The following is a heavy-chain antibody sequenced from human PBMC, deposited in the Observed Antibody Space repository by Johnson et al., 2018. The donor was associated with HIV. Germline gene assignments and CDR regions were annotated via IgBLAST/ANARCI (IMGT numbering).Heavy chain of an antibody. Sequence: VQLVESGGGLVQPGGSLRLSCAASGFTFSRYTMHWVRQAPGKGLEYVSTISSNGASTYYANSVKGRFTISRDNSKNTLYLQMGSLRAEDMAVYYCARDGNGLGSIVGARGAFDIWGQGTMVTVSS. J-gene: IGHJ3*02. CDR3: ARDGNGLGSIVGARGAFDI. D-gene: IGHD1-26*01. CDR2: ISSNGAST. V-gene: IGHV3-64*01. CDR1: GFTFSRYT.